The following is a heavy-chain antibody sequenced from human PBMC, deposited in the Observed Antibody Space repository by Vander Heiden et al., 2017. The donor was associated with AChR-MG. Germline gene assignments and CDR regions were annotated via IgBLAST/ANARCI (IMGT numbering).Heavy chain of an antibody. V-gene: IGHV4-59*11. CDR2: IYYSGSS. Sequence: QVHLQESGPGLVKPSETLSLTCPVPRGSIRSHLWRWVPQPPGKGLECIWHIYYSGSSTYNPSLKSRVTISVDTSKTQFSLKLSSVTAADTALYYCARVGDVLTGYYPYYFDSWGQGTLVTVSS. J-gene: IGHJ4*02. D-gene: IGHD3-9*01. CDR1: RGSIRSHL. CDR3: ARVGDVLTGYYPYYFDS.